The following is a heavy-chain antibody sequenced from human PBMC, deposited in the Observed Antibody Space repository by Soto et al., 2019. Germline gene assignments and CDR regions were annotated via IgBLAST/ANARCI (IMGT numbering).Heavy chain of an antibody. CDR2: ISIGNGYT. V-gene: IGHV1-3*04. J-gene: IGHJ4*02. CDR3: ARFRSLGYNFFDY. D-gene: IGHD3-16*02. Sequence: QVQLVQSGAEEKKPGASVNVSCKTSGDTFTTYAIHWVRQAPGQRLEWLGWISIGNGYTKYSAKFQDRVTITWDASATTAYIQLISLISEDTAVYYCARFRSLGYNFFDYWGQGTLVTVSS. CDR1: GDTFTTYA.